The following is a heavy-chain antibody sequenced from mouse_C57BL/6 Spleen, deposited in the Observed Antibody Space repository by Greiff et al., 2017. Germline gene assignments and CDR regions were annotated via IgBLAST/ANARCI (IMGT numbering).Heavy chain of an antibody. CDR1: GYTFTDYN. CDR2: INPNNGGT. Sequence: DVQLQESGPELVKPGASVKMSCKASGYTFTDYNMHWVKQSHGKSLEWIGYINPNNGGTSYNQKFKGKATLTVNKSSSTAYMELRSLTSEDSAVYYCARGGIYYDYDDAMDDWGQGTSVTVSS. CDR3: ARGGIYYDYDDAMDD. D-gene: IGHD2-4*01. J-gene: IGHJ4*01. V-gene: IGHV1-22*01.